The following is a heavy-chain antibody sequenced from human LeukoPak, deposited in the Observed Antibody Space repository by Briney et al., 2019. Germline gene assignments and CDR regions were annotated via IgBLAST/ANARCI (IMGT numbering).Heavy chain of an antibody. CDR2: IRFDGSNQ. V-gene: IGHV3-30*02. D-gene: IGHD1-26*01. CDR1: GFEFRSYG. Sequence: PGGSLRLSCAASGFEFRSYGIHWVRQAPGKGLEWVALIRFDGSNQYYADSVKGRFTIYRDNSNNMLYLQMNSLRGEDTAVYYSAKEGNGSWFDQYYYMDVWGKGTTVTVSS. J-gene: IGHJ6*03. CDR3: AKEGNGSWFDQYYYMDV.